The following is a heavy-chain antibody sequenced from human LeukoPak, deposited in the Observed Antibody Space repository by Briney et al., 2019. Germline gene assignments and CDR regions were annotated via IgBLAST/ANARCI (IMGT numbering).Heavy chain of an antibody. V-gene: IGHV3-21*01. CDR3: ARDPGRGGYYYGSNYFDY. J-gene: IGHJ4*02. CDR2: ISSSSSYI. CDR1: GFTFSSYS. D-gene: IGHD3-22*01. Sequence: GGSLRLSCAASGFTFSSYSMNWVRQAPGKGLEWVSSISSSSSYIYYADSVKGRFTISRDNAKNSLYLQMNSLRAEDTAVYYCARDPGRGGYYYGSNYFDYWGQGTLVTVSS.